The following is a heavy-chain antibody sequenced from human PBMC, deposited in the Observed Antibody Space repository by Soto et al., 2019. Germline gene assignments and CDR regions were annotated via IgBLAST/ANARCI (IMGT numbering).Heavy chain of an antibody. Sequence: QVRLVQSGAEVKKPGASVKVSCKASGHTFTNLDINWLRQATGQGLEWMGWMNPKSDTGYAQKFQGRITMTRDPSTSTVYMELSSLRSEDTAVYYCAGYQEAAAVTSWGQGNPVTVSS. J-gene: IGHJ5*02. CDR1: GHTFTNLD. V-gene: IGHV1-8*01. D-gene: IGHD6-13*01. CDR2: MNPKSDT. CDR3: AGYQEAAAVTS.